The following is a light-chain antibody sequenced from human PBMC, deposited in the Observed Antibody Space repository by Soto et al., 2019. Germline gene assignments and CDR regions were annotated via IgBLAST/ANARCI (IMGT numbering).Light chain of an antibody. CDR2: DAY. Sequence: DIPMTQSPSTLSASVGDRVTITCRASQTISSGLAWYQQKPGKAPKVLIYDAYTLESGVPSRFSGSGSGTEFTLTISRLQPDDFATYYCQQYKSYKTFGQGTKVEIK. J-gene: IGKJ1*01. V-gene: IGKV1-5*01. CDR3: QQYKSYKT. CDR1: QTISSG.